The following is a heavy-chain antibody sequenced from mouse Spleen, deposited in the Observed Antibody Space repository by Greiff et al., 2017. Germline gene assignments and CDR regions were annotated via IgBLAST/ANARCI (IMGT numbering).Heavy chain of an antibody. CDR2: INPNNGGT. CDR1: GYTFTDYN. J-gene: IGHJ2*01. Sequence: EVKLVESGPELVKPGASVKMSCKASGYTFTDYNMHWVKQSPGKSLEWIGYINPNNGGTSYNQKFRGKATLTVNKSSSTAYMELRSLTSEDSAVYYCALNWDVDYFDYWGQGTTLTVSS. V-gene: IGHV1-22*01. D-gene: IGHD4-1*01. CDR3: ALNWDVDYFDY.